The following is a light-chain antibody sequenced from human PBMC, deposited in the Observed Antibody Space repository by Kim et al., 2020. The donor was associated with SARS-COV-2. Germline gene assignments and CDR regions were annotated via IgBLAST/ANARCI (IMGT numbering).Light chain of an antibody. CDR2: MTS. J-gene: IGKJ2*01. CDR1: QSIGTR. Sequence: SAYVGDRVTLTCRASQSIGTRLDWYQQRPGKAPKLLIHMTSNLETGVPSRFSGSGSGTEFTLTISALQPDDFATYYCHQYTKYPYSFGQGTKLEI. CDR3: HQYTKYPYS. V-gene: IGKV1-5*03.